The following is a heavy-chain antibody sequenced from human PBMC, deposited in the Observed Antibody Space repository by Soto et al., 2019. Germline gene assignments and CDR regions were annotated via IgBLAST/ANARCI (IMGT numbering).Heavy chain of an antibody. CDR2: IYHSGET. V-gene: IGHV4-30-2*01. D-gene: IGHD3-16*01. Sequence: PSETLSLTCDVSGDSIDTLGYSWSWIRQPPGKGLEWIGYIYHSGETYYNPSLSNRLTISVDRSRNQFSLRLNSVTAADTAVYYCARNLGAGRYFDYWGQGIVVT. CDR1: GDSIDTLGYS. J-gene: IGHJ4*02. CDR3: ARNLGAGRYFDY.